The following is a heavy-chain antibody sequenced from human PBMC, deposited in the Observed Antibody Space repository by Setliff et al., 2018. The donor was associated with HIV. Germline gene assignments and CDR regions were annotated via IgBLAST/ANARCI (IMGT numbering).Heavy chain of an antibody. J-gene: IGHJ4*02. V-gene: IGHV4-59*08. CDR3: ARNTRAGDFDY. CDR2: VYYSGST. D-gene: IGHD3-10*01. CDR1: GGSISSYY. Sequence: SETLSLTCTVSGGSISSYYWSWIRQPPGKGLEWIGYVYYSGSTYYNPSLKSRVTISVDTSKNQFSLRLTSVTAADTAVYYCARNTRAGDFDYWGQGTLVTVSS.